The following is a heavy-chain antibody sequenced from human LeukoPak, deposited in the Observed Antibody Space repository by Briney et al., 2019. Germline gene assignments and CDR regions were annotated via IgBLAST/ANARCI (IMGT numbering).Heavy chain of an antibody. Sequence: SETLSLTCDVSGYSICSGHYWGWIRQSPGKGLEWIASMYNSGSTYFKSSLKSRVTISLDTPKNQFSLTLNSVTAADTAVYYCARHVYGRHQLQAYHFDYWGQGILVTVSS. CDR2: MYNSGST. V-gene: IGHV4-38-2*01. CDR1: GYSICSGHY. J-gene: IGHJ4*02. D-gene: IGHD2-2*01. CDR3: ARHVYGRHQLQAYHFDY.